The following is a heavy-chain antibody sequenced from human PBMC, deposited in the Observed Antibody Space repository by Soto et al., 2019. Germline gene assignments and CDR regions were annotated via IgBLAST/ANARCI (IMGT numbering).Heavy chain of an antibody. CDR1: GYTFTSYD. V-gene: IGHV1-8*01. CDR3: ARGRRTIFGVVSPSNWFDP. CDR2: MNPNSGNT. Sequence: GASVKVSCKASGYTFTSYDINWVRQATGQGLEWMGWMNPNSGNTGYAQKFQGRVTMTRNTSISTAYMELSSLRSEDTAVYYCARGRRTIFGVVSPSNWFDPWGQGTLVTVSS. J-gene: IGHJ5*02. D-gene: IGHD3-3*01.